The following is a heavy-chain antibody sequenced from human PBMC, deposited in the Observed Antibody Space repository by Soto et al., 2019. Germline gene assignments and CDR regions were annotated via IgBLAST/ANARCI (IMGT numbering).Heavy chain of an antibody. CDR2: IIPVFDTD. V-gene: IGHV1-69*01. J-gene: IGHJ4*02. D-gene: IGHD3-22*01. CDR1: GGQFSSYA. CDR3: ARGGSGYVWFNEF. Sequence: QEQLVKSGAEVKKSGSSVKVSCKDTGGQFSSYAVSWVRQAPGQGLEWMGGIIPVFDTDYYAQKFQGRGTITADESTNTAYLELSSLRSEDTAMYYCARGGSGYVWFNEFWGQGTLVTVSS.